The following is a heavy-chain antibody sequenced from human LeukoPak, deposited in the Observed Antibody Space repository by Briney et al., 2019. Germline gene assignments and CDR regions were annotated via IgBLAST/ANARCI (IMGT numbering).Heavy chain of an antibody. CDR2: IIPILGIA. D-gene: IGHD3-10*01. V-gene: IGHV1-69*04. J-gene: IGHJ4*02. Sequence: SVKVSCKASGGTFSSYAISWVRQAPGQGLEWMGRIIPILGIANYAQKFQGRVTITADKSTSTAYMELSSLRSEDTAVYYCAGQGKGTLFDYWGQGTLVTVSS. CDR3: AGQGKGTLFDY. CDR1: GGTFSSYA.